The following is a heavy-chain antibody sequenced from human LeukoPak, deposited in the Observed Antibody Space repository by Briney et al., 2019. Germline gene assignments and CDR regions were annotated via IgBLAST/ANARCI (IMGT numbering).Heavy chain of an antibody. Sequence: ASVKVSCKASGYTFTSYGISWVRQAPGQGLEWMGWISAYNGNTNYAQKLQGRVTMTTDTSTSTAYMELRSLRSDDTAVYYCARAEASYYYDSSGLKHTDDYWGQGTLVTVSS. CDR1: GYTFTSYG. CDR2: ISAYNGNT. D-gene: IGHD3-22*01. V-gene: IGHV1-18*01. CDR3: ARAEASYYYDSSGLKHTDDY. J-gene: IGHJ4*02.